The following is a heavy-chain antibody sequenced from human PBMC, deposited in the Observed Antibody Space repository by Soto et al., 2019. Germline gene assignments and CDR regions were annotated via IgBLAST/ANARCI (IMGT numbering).Heavy chain of an antibody. V-gene: IGHV3-73*01. J-gene: IGHJ4*02. CDR1: WLTFSASA. CDR3: SANDRDGHTNFDQ. D-gene: IGHD2-8*01. Sequence: EVPLVESGGGLVQPGGSLQLSCAVSWLTFSASAMHWVRQASGNGLEWVGHIRRKANNYATAYASSVKGRFTISKDDSKNTAYLQMNSLKTEDTAVYYCSANDRDGHTNFDQWGQGTLVTFSS. CDR2: IRRKANNYAT.